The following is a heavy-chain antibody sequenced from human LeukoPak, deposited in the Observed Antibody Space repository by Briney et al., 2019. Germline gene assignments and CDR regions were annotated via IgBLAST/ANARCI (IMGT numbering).Heavy chain of an antibody. J-gene: IGHJ4*02. CDR2: IPYDGSNK. CDR3: ARRATQFDY. CDR1: GFTFSSYA. Sequence: GGSLRPSCAASGFTFSSYAMHWVRQAPGKGLEWVAVIPYDGSNKYYADSVKGRFTISRDNSKNTLYLQMNSLRAEDTAVYYCARRATQFDYWGQGTLVTVSS. V-gene: IGHV3-30*04. D-gene: IGHD2-15*01.